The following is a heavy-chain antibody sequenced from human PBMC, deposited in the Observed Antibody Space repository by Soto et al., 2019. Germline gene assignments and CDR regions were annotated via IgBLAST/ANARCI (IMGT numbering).Heavy chain of an antibody. CDR3: ARGSEGHCFSTSCPPCFGP. D-gene: IGHD2-2*01. J-gene: IGHJ5*02. CDR2: IYYSRSTRNNPSLT. Sequence: PSETLSLTCTVPGGSISSYYLSWIRQSPGKGLEWIGYIYYSRSTRNNPSLTNYNPSLKSRVTISVDTSTNQFSLKLSSVSAADRAMYYCARGSEGHCFSTSCPPCFGPWGKGTLVTVSS. V-gene: IGHV4-59*01. CDR1: GGSISSYY.